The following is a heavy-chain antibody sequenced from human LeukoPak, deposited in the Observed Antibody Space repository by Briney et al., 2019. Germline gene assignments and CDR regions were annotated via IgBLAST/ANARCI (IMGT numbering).Heavy chain of an antibody. CDR2: TYYRSKWYN. CDR3: ARSSSGWYLRDFDY. J-gene: IGHJ4*02. D-gene: IGHD6-19*01. CDR1: GGSVSSNSAA. Sequence: SQTLSLTCAISGGSVSSNSAAWNWIRQSPSRGLEWLGRTYYRSKWYNDYAVSVKSRITINPDTPKNQFSLQLNSVTPEDSAVYYCARSSSGWYLRDFDYWGQGTLVTVSS. V-gene: IGHV6-1*01.